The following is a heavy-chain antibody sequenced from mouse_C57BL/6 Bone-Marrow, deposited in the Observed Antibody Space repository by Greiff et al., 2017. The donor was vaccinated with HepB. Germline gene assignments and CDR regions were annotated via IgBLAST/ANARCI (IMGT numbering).Heavy chain of an antibody. CDR3: ARRGYYYGGGWYFDV. D-gene: IGHD1-1*01. CDR1: GYAFSSSW. Sequence: QVQLQQSGPELVKPGASVKISCKASGYAFSSSWMNWVKQRPGKGLEWIGRIYPGDGDTNYNGKFTGKATLTADKSSSTAYMQRSSLTSEDSAVYVCARRGYYYGGGWYFDVWGTGTTVTVSS. J-gene: IGHJ1*03. V-gene: IGHV1-82*01. CDR2: IYPGDGDT.